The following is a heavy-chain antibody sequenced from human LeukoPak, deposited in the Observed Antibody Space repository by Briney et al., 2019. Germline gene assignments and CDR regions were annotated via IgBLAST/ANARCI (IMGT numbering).Heavy chain of an antibody. CDR3: VREDTPATANY. D-gene: IGHD2-21*02. CDR2: ISGGGDIT. V-gene: IGHV3-53*01. J-gene: IGHJ4*02. Sequence: GGSLRLSCAASGFTVSSNYMGWVRQAPGKGLEWVSVISGGGDITYYADSVTGRFTISRDNSKDTLFLQMHSLRPGDTAVYYCVREDTPATANYWGQGTLVTISS. CDR1: GFTVSSNY.